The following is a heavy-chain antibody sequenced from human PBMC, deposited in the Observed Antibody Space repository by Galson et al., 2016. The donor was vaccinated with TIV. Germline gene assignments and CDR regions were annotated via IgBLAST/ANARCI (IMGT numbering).Heavy chain of an antibody. CDR1: GFSLSTGGVG. CDR2: IYWDDDK. J-gene: IGHJ3*02. V-gene: IGHV2-5*02. Sequence: PALVKPTQTLTLTCTFSGFSLSTGGVGVGWIRQPQGKALEWLGLIYWDDDKRYSPSLKSRLTITKDTSRNQVVLTMTNMDPVETATYYCPHRQMTLSTGADAFEMWGQGTRVTVSS. CDR3: PHRQMTLSTGADAFEM. D-gene: IGHD3-9*01.